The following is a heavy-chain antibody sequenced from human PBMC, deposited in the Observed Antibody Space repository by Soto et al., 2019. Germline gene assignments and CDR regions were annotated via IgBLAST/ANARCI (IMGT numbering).Heavy chain of an antibody. CDR3: ARVRSSSGYSYAFDI. CDR2: IYYSGST. V-gene: IGHV4-30-4*01. D-gene: IGHD3-22*01. CDR1: GGSISSGDYY. Sequence: TLSLTCTVSGGSISSGDYYWSWIRQPPGKGLEWIGYIYYSGSTYYNPSLKSRVTISVDTSKNQFSLKLSSVTAADTAVYYCARVRSSSGYSYAFDIWGQGTMVTVSS. J-gene: IGHJ3*02.